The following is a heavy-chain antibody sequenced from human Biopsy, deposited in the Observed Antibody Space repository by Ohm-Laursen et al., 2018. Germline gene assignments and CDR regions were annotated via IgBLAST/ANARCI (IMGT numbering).Heavy chain of an antibody. CDR1: GGSISSSTTYY. Sequence: SDTLSLTCTVSGGSISSSTTYYWAWLRQPPGKGLECIGSIYNTETTFYNPSLKSRVTISVDTSTNQFSLTVSSVTAADTALYFCARHPTGFWFDPWGHGTLVTVS. J-gene: IGHJ5*02. V-gene: IGHV4-39*01. CDR3: ARHPTGFWFDP. CDR2: IYNTETT.